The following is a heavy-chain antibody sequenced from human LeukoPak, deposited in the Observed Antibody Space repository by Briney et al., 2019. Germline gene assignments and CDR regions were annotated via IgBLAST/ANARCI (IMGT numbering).Heavy chain of an antibody. CDR2: ISGSGGST. CDR3: TGGGWSTDAFDI. V-gene: IGHV3-23*01. J-gene: IGHJ3*02. Sequence: PGGSLRLSCTASTFTLNNYWMSWVRQAPGKGLEWVSGISGSGGSTNYADSVKGRFTISRDNSKNTLFLQMNTLRAEDTAVYYCTGGGWSTDAFDIWGQGTMVTVSS. CDR1: TFTLNNYW. D-gene: IGHD6-19*01.